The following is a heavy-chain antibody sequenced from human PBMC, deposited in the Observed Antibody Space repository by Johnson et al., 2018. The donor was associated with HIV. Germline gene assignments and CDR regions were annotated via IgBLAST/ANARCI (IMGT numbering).Heavy chain of an antibody. Sequence: QVQLVESGGGVVQPGRSLRLSCAASGFTFSSYAMHWVRQAPGKGLEWVAVISHDGNKTYYADSVRGLTISRDNSKNTLYLQLSSMRSEDTAVYYCARIGAWQLHRAFDIWGQGTMVTVSS. J-gene: IGHJ3*02. CDR1: GFTFSSYA. V-gene: IGHV3-30*04. CDR2: ISHDGNKT. D-gene: IGHD2-15*01. CDR3: ARIGAWQLHRAFDI.